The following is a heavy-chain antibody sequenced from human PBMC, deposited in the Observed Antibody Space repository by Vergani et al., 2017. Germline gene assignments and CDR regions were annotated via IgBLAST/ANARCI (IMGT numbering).Heavy chain of an antibody. D-gene: IGHD3-22*01. V-gene: IGHV4-61*01. CDR1: GGSVSSSSYY. J-gene: IGHJ4*02. CDR3: ARSLARYYYDSSGYWGMDY. CDR2: IYYSGST. Sequence: QVQLQESGPGLVKPSETLSLTCTVSGGSVSSSSYYWSWIRQPPGKGLEWIGYIYYSGSTNYNPSLKSRVTISVDTSKNQFSLKLSSVTAADTAVYYCARSLARYYYDSSGYWGMDYWGQGTLVTVSS.